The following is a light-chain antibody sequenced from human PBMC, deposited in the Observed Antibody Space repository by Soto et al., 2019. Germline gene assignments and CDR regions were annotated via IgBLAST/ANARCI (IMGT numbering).Light chain of an antibody. CDR2: GAS. Sequence: EIVMTQSPATLPVSPGERATLSCRASQSVSRNLAWYQQKPGQAPRLLIYGASTRATVIPARFSGSGSGTEFTLTISSLQSEDFAVYYCQQYNNWPFTFGPGTKVDIK. CDR1: QSVSRN. J-gene: IGKJ3*01. CDR3: QQYNNWPFT. V-gene: IGKV3-15*01.